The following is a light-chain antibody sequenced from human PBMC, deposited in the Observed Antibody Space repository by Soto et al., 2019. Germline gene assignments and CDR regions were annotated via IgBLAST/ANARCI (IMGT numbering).Light chain of an antibody. V-gene: IGKV1-6*02. CDR2: AAS. J-gene: IGKJ1*01. Sequence: AIQMTQSPSSLAGSVGDRLTITCRASQDIGNDLGWYQQKPGKASKLLIYAASSLQSGVSSRFSGSRSGTEFTLTISSLQPEDFAPYYCLQVFNFPRAFGQGTKVDIK. CDR1: QDIGND. CDR3: LQVFNFPRA.